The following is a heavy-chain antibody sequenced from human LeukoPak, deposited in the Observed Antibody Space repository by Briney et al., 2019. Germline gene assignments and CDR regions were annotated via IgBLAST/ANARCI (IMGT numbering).Heavy chain of an antibody. CDR2: IHSDNDG. V-gene: IGHV2-5*02. CDR3: ADRVFQGGYGDSGKFDY. J-gene: IGHJ4*02. Sequence: FGPTLVNPTRTLTLPSSFSGVSLTTSGVGVGGIRQPPGKYLECLALIHSDNDGRYNPYLRSSLAITNDTSKNQVALTMPNMEPVDTATYYCADRVFQGGYGDSGKFDYWGQGTPVTVSS. CDR1: GVSLTTSGVG. D-gene: IGHD3-10*01.